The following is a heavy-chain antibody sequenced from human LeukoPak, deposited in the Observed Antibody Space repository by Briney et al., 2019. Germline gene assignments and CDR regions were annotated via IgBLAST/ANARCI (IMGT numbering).Heavy chain of an antibody. J-gene: IGHJ4*02. CDR2: ISAYNGNT. D-gene: IGHD3-9*01. V-gene: IGHV1-18*01. CDR1: GYTFTSYG. CDR3: AREGNYYDILTGFFDY. Sequence: ASVKVSCKASGYTFTSYGISWVRQAPGQGLEWMGWISAYNGNTNYAQKPQGRVTMTTDTSTSTAYMELRSLRSDDTAVYYCAREGNYYDILTGFFDYWGQGTLVTVSS.